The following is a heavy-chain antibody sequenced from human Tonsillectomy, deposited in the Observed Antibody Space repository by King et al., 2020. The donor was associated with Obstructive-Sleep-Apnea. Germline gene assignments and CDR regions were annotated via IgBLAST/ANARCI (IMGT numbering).Heavy chain of an antibody. J-gene: IGHJ3*02. CDR2: ISSGSSYT. Sequence: QLVQSGGGLVKPGGSLRLSCAASGFTFSDYYMSWIRQAPGKGLEWASYISSGSSYTNYADSVKGRFTISRDNAKNSLYLQMNSLRGEDTAVYYCARDGPDSSGYDAFDIWGQGTMVTVSS. V-gene: IGHV3-11*06. CDR1: GFTFSDYY. D-gene: IGHD3-22*01. CDR3: ARDGPDSSGYDAFDI.